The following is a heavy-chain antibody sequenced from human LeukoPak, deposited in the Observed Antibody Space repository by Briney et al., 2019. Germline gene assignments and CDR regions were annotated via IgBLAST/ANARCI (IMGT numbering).Heavy chain of an antibody. Sequence: PSETVSLTCTVSGGSISSSSYYWGWIRQPPGKGLEWIGSIYYSGSTYYNPSLKSRVTISVDTSKNQFSLKLSSVTAADTAVYYCARGDYYDSSGYQSPSFDYWGQGTLVTVSS. CDR2: IYYSGST. J-gene: IGHJ4*02. V-gene: IGHV4-39*01. CDR3: ARGDYYDSSGYQSPSFDY. CDR1: GGSISSSSYY. D-gene: IGHD3-22*01.